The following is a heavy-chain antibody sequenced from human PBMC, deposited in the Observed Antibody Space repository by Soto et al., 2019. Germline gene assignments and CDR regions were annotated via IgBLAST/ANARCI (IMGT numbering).Heavy chain of an antibody. CDR3: APSYSGYVHNSYYYGMDV. V-gene: IGHV1-24*01. Sequence: ASVKVSCKVSGYTLTELSMHWVRQAPGKGLEWMGGFDPEDGETIYAQKFQGRVTMTEDTSTDTAYMELSSLRSEDTAVYYCAPSYSGYVHNSYYYGMDVWGQGTTVTVSS. D-gene: IGHD5-12*01. CDR2: FDPEDGET. CDR1: GYTLTELS. J-gene: IGHJ6*02.